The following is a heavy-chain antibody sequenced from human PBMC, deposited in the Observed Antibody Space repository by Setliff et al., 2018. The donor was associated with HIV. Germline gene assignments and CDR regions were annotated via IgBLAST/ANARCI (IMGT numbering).Heavy chain of an antibody. Sequence: GASVKVSCKASGYSFTSYGITWVRQAPGQRLEWMGWINAGNGNTKYSQKFQGRVTITRDTSASTAYMEMSSLRSEDTAVYYCANGGSGGQFDYWGQGALVTVSS. D-gene: IGHD3-16*01. J-gene: IGHJ4*02. CDR3: ANGGSGGQFDY. V-gene: IGHV1-3*01. CDR1: GYSFTSYG. CDR2: INAGNGNT.